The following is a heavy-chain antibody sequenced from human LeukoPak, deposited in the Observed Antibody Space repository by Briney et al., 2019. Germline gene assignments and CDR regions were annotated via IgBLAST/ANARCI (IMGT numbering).Heavy chain of an antibody. CDR2: IIPIFGTA. V-gene: IGHV1-69*13. CDR1: GGTFTTSA. D-gene: IGHD2-2*01. J-gene: IGHJ4*02. Sequence: GALVKLCCSAFGGTFTTSAISWVRQAPGQGLEWMGGIIPIFGTANYAQKFQGRVTITADESKSTAYMELSSLRSEDTAVYYCARVKLRDSIWYQLLFVDYWGQGTLVTISS. CDR3: ARVKLRDSIWYQLLFVDY.